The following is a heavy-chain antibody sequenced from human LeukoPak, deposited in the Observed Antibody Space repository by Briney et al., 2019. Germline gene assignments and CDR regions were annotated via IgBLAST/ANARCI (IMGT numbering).Heavy chain of an antibody. Sequence: ASVKVSCKASGYTFTSYAMNWARQAPGQGLEWMGWINTNTGNPTYAQGFTGRFVFSLDTSVSTAYLQISSLKAEDTAVYYCARRHYDILTGSNWFDPWGQGTLVTVSS. V-gene: IGHV7-4-1*02. J-gene: IGHJ5*02. CDR3: ARRHYDILTGSNWFDP. CDR2: INTNTGNP. CDR1: GYTFTSYA. D-gene: IGHD3-9*01.